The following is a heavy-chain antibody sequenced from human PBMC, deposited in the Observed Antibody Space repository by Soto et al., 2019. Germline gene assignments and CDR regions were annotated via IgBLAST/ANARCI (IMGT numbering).Heavy chain of an antibody. J-gene: IGHJ3*02. Sequence: GESLKISCKGSGYSFTSYWISWVRQMPGKGLEWMGRIDPSDSYTNYSPSFQGHVTISADKSISTAYLQWSSLKAPDTAMYYCARQSSSWHDAFDIWGQGTMVTVSS. D-gene: IGHD6-13*01. CDR1: GYSFTSYW. CDR3: ARQSSSWHDAFDI. V-gene: IGHV5-10-1*01. CDR2: IDPSDSYT.